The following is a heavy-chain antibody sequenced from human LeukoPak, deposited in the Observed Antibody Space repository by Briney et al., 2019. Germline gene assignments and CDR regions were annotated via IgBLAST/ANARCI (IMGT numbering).Heavy chain of an antibody. CDR2: ISGSGGST. CDR3: AKDRLIYGYNLYFDY. J-gene: IGHJ4*02. CDR1: GFTFSSYA. Sequence: PGGSLRLSCAASGFTFSSYAMSWVRQAPGKGLEWVSAISGSGGSTYYADSVKGRFTISRDNSENTLYLQMNNLRAEDTAVYYCAKDRLIYGYNLYFDYWGQGTLVTVSS. D-gene: IGHD5-24*01. V-gene: IGHV3-23*01.